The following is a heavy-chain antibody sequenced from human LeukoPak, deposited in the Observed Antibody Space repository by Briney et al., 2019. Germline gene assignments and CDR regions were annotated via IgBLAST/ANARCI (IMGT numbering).Heavy chain of an antibody. CDR2: ISSSTTYI. CDR1: GFTFSSYS. J-gene: IGHJ3*02. CDR3: ARDGLPAARDI. Sequence: GGSLRLSCAASGFTFSSYSMNWVRQAPGKGLEWVSSISSSTTYIYDTDSLKGRFTISRDNAKNTLYLQMNSLRAEDTAVYYCARDGLPAARDIWGQGTMVTVSS. V-gene: IGHV3-21*01. D-gene: IGHD6-6*01.